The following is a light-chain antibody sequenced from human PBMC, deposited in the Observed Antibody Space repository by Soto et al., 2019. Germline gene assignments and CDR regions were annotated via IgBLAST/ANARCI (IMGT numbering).Light chain of an antibody. Sequence: EIVLTQSPGTLSLSPGERATLSCRASQSVSNNYLAWYQQKPGQAPRLLIYGASNRATGIPDRFSGSGSGTDFTLTISRLEPEEFAVYYWKQYGSSGTFGQGTKVEIK. CDR2: GAS. CDR3: KQYGSSGT. CDR1: QSVSNNY. V-gene: IGKV3-20*01. J-gene: IGKJ1*01.